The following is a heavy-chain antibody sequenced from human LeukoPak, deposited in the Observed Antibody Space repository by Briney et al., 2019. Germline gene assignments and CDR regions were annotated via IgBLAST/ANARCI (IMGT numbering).Heavy chain of an antibody. CDR1: GFTFRTYE. J-gene: IGHJ4*02. CDR3: VRESLAFDS. D-gene: IGHD1-1*01. Sequence: GGSLRLSCAASGFTFRTYEMNWVRQAPGKGLEWLSYISVSGDDIYYADSVRGRFTISRDNGKNSLYLQMHSLRAEDTAVYYCVRESLAFDSWGLGTLVTVSS. CDR2: ISVSGDDI. V-gene: IGHV3-48*03.